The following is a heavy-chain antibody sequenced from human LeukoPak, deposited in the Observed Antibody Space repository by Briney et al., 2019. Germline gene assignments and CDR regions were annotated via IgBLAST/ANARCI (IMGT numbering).Heavy chain of an antibody. CDR3: ARDLLAYCGGDCYRGDAFDI. CDR2: IIPILGIA. J-gene: IGHJ3*02. V-gene: IGHV1-69*04. Sequence: ASVKVSCKASGGTFSSYTISWVRQAPGQGLEWMGRIIPILGIANHAQKFQGRVTITADKSTSTAYMELSSLRSEDTAVYYCARDLLAYCGGDCYRGDAFDIWGQGTMVTVSS. D-gene: IGHD2-21*02. CDR1: GGTFSSYT.